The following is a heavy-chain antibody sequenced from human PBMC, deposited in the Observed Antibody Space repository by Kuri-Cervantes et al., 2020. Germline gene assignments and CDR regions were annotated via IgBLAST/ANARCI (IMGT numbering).Heavy chain of an antibody. J-gene: IGHJ6*02. CDR1: GYTFSDYY. D-gene: IGHD1-26*01. V-gene: IGHV1-2*02. CDR2: INPNSGGT. CDR3: ASPLDRSGTYFFYGLDV. Sequence: ASVKVSCKASGYTFSDYYMYWIRQAPGQGLEWMGWINPNSGGTNYAQKFQGRVTMTWDTSISKAYMELRRLRSDDTAFFYCASPLDRSGTYFFYGLDVWGQGTTVTVSS.